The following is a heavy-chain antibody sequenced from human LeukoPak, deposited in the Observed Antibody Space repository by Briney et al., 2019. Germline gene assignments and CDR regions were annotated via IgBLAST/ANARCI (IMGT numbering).Heavy chain of an antibody. J-gene: IGHJ3*02. D-gene: IGHD3-3*01. Sequence: SETLSLTCTVSSGSIFSSNWWSWVRQPPGKGLEWIGQIFQSGSTSYSPSLKSRVTISMDKSKNQFSLKLTSVTAADTAVYYCARDAPIFFWSGYYRAFDIWGQGTMVTVSS. CDR2: IFQSGST. CDR3: ARDAPIFFWSGYYRAFDI. CDR1: SGSIFSSNW. V-gene: IGHV4-4*02.